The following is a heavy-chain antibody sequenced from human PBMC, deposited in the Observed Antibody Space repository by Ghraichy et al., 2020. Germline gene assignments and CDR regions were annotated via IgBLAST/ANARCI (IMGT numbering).Heavy chain of an antibody. J-gene: IGHJ4*02. CDR2: MSTTGYIK. CDR1: GFTFNDYV. V-gene: IGHV3-30-3*01. CDR3: ARDPIMGAPDYFDY. Sequence: LSLTCVAAGFTFNDYVLNWVRQAPGKGPERVAVMSTTGYIKMYTDSVKGRFTISRDNSKDTLYLEMNSLRTDDTAVYCCARDPIMGAPDYFDYWGRGTLVTVSS. D-gene: IGHD2-8*01.